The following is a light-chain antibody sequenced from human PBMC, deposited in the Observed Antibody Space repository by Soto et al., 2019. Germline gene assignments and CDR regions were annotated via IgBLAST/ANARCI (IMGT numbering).Light chain of an antibody. CDR3: QHYVTSLTT. CDR1: ESVTSNY. V-gene: IGKV3-20*01. J-gene: IGKJ1*01. Sequence: EIVLTQSPGTLSFSPGERATLSSGASESVTSNYLAWYQQKPGQAPRLLIFGASIRVKGIPDRFIGSGSGTDFTLTISRLEPEDFAVYYCQHYVTSLTTFGQGPKV. CDR2: GAS.